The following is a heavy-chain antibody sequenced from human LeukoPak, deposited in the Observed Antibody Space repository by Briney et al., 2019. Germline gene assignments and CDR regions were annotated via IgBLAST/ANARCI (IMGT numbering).Heavy chain of an antibody. J-gene: IGHJ5*02. CDR1: GFTVSSNY. V-gene: IGHV3-53*01. Sequence: PGGSLRLSCAACGFTVSSNYMSWVRQAPGKGLEWVSVIYSGGSTYYADSVKGRFTISRDNSRNTMDLQMNSLRVEDTAVYHCTRYDSSRFDPWGQGTLVIVSA. CDR2: IYSGGST. CDR3: TRYDSSRFDP. D-gene: IGHD3-3*01.